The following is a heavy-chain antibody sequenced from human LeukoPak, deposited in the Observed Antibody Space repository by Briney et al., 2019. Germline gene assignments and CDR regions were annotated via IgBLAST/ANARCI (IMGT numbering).Heavy chain of an antibody. CDR3: ARDPWSYSSGWYGFDY. V-gene: IGHV3-48*03. J-gene: IGHJ4*02. Sequence: GGSLRLSCAASGFTFSSYEMNWVRQAPGKGLERVSYISSSGSTIYYADSVKGRFTISRDNAKNSLYLQMNSLRAEDTAVYYCARDPWSYSSGWYGFDYWGQGTLVSVSS. CDR1: GFTFSSYE. CDR2: ISSSGSTI. D-gene: IGHD6-19*01.